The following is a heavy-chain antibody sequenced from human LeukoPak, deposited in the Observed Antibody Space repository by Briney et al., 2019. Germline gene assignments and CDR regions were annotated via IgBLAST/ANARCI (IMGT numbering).Heavy chain of an antibody. Sequence: PSETLSLTCTVSGGSISSGGYYWSWIRQHPGKGLEWLGYIYYSGSTYYNPSLKSRVTISVDTSKNQFSLKLSSVTAADTAVYYCARTTVVTHGAFDIWGKGTMVTVSS. CDR1: GGSISSGGYY. CDR3: ARTTVVTHGAFDI. D-gene: IGHD4-23*01. CDR2: IYYSGST. J-gene: IGHJ3*02. V-gene: IGHV4-31*03.